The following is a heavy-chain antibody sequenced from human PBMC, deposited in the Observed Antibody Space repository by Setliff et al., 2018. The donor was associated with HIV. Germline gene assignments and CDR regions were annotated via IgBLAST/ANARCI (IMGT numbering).Heavy chain of an antibody. D-gene: IGHD6-19*01. CDR1: GYSFTDND. CDR3: ARAMRPGTGWLLYFYYYLGV. V-gene: IGHV1-8*01. Sequence: ASVKVSCKASGYSFTDNDINWVRQATGQGLEWMGWMDPKSGHTVYAEKFQGRVTITRDTSISTAYMELSSLRSEDTAVYFCARAMRPGTGWLLYFYYYLGVWGTGTTVTVSS. J-gene: IGHJ6*03. CDR2: MDPKSGHT.